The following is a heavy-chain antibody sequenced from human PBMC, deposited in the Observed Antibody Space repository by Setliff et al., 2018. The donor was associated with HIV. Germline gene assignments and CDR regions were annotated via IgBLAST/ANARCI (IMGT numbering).Heavy chain of an antibody. D-gene: IGHD3-3*01. CDR1: GGSFSGYY. J-gene: IGHJ5*02. V-gene: IGHV4-34*01. CDR3: ARVLMYYDFWSGYLEDWFDP. CDR2: INHSGNT. Sequence: SETLSLTCAVYGGSFSGYYWSWIRQPPGKGLEWIGEINHSGNTNYNPSLKSRLTISVDTSKNQFSLKLNSVTAAGTAVYYCARVLMYYDFWSGYLEDWFDPWGQGTLVTVSS.